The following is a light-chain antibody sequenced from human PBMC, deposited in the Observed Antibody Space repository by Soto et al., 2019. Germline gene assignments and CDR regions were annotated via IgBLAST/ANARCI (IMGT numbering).Light chain of an antibody. CDR1: QSLRATY. CDR2: GAS. CDR3: QQFSSYPLT. V-gene: IGKV3-20*01. Sequence: EVVLTQSPATLSLSPGETATISCRASQSLRATYVAWYQQRPGQAPRLLIYGASCRATGIPARFSGRGSGTDFTLTISRLEPEDFAVYYCQQFSSYPLTFGGGTKVDIK. J-gene: IGKJ4*01.